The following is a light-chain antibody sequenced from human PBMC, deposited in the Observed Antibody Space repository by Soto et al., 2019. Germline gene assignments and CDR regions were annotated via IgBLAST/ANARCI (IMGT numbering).Light chain of an antibody. V-gene: IGLV2-14*03. Sequence: QSALTQPASVSGSPGPSITISCTGTSSDFGAYKYVSWYQQHPGKVPKLIIYGVSNRPSGVSNRFSGSKSGNTAFLTISGLQPEDEADYYCSSFTGTTTLDVFGTGTKLTVL. CDR2: GVS. J-gene: IGLJ1*01. CDR1: SSDFGAYKY. CDR3: SSFTGTTTLDV.